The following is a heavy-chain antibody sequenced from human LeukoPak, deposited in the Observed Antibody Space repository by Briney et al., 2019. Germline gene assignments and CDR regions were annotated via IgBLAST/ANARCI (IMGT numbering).Heavy chain of an antibody. D-gene: IGHD3-9*01. V-gene: IGHV1-18*01. CDR2: ISAYNGNT. CDR3: ARAYDILTGLFGFDP. J-gene: IGHJ5*02. Sequence: ASVKVSCTASGYTFTSYGISWVRQAPGQGLEWMGWISAYNGNTNYAQKLQGRVTMTTDTSTSTAYMELRSLRSDDTAVYYCARAYDILTGLFGFDPWAQGTLVTVSS. CDR1: GYTFTSYG.